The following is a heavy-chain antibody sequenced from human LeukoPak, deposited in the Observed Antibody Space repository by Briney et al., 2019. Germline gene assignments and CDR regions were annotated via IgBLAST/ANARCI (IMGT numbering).Heavy chain of an antibody. J-gene: IGHJ6*02. V-gene: IGHV4-31*01. CDR3: AREAVTTGFTYYGMDV. CDR1: GGSISSGGSY. CDR2: IDYSGST. D-gene: IGHD4-17*01. Sequence: SQTLSLTCTVSGGSISSGGSYWIWIRQHPGKGLEWIGYIDYSGSTYYNPSLKSLVTISVDTSKNQFSLKLSSVPAADPAVYYCAREAVTTGFTYYGMDVWGQGTTVTVSS.